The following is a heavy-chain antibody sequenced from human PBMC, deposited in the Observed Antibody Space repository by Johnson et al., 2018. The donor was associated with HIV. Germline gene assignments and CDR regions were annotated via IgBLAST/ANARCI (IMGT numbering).Heavy chain of an antibody. CDR2: IRYDGSNK. CDR1: GFTFSSYG. CDR3: AAGFCPASSVLELGDNVRGLLGLRWAM. D-gene: IGHD6-13*01. J-gene: IGHJ1*01. Sequence: QVQLVESGGGVVQPGGSLRLSCAASGFTFSSYGMHWVRQAPGKGLEWVAFIRYDGSNKYYADSVKGRFTISRYNSKNTLYLQMNVLLCKRARFSSIAAGFCPASSVLELGDNVRGLLGLRWAMWG. V-gene: IGHV3-30*02.